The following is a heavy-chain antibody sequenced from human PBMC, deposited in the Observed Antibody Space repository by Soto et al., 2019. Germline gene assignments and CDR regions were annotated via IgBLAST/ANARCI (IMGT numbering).Heavy chain of an antibody. CDR2: INPNSGGT. Sequence: ASVKVSCKASGYTSTGYYMHWVRQAPGQGLEWMGWINPNSGGTNYAQKFQGWVTMTRDTSISTAYMELSRLRSDDTAVYYCARTVGILTGDVQLDNWGQGTLVTVSS. V-gene: IGHV1-2*04. CDR3: ARTVGILTGDVQLDN. D-gene: IGHD7-27*01. CDR1: GYTSTGYY. J-gene: IGHJ4*02.